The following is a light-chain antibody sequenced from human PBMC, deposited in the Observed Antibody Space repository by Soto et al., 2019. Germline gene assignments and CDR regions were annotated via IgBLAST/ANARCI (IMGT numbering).Light chain of an antibody. CDR2: EGT. CDR3: CAYVGARSYV. CDR1: NNL. V-gene: IGLV2-23*01. Sequence: QSALTQPASVSGSPRQSTTISCTGTNNLVSWYQQHPGKAPKVVVYEGTKRPSGVSNRFSGSNSGGTASLTISGLQAKDEASYFCCAYVGARSYVFGPGTKVTVL. J-gene: IGLJ1*01.